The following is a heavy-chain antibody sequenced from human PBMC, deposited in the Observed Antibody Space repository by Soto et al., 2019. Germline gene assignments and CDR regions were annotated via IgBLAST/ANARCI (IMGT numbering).Heavy chain of an antibody. CDR3: ARHGRGYCSGGSFYADY. V-gene: IGHV4-59*08. D-gene: IGHD2-15*01. Sequence: QVQLQESGPGLVKPSETLSLTCTVSGGSISSYYWSWIRQPPGKGLEWIGYIYYSGSTNYNPSLKCRVTLSVDTSKNQFSLKLSSVTAADTAVYYCARHGRGYCSGGSFYADYWGQGTLVTVSS. J-gene: IGHJ4*02. CDR2: IYYSGST. CDR1: GGSISSYY.